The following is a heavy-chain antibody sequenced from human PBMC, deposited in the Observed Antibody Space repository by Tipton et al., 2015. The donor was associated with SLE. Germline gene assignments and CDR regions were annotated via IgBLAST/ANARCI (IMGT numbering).Heavy chain of an antibody. Sequence: RSLRLSCAASGFTFSSYAMHWVRQAPGKGLEWVAVISYDGSNKYYADSVKGRFTISRDNSKNTLYPQMNSLRSEDTAMYYCAKGVGGFDYWGQGTLVTVSS. V-gene: IGHV3-30-3*01. CDR2: ISYDGSNK. D-gene: IGHD2-15*01. J-gene: IGHJ4*02. CDR1: GFTFSSYA. CDR3: AKGVGGFDY.